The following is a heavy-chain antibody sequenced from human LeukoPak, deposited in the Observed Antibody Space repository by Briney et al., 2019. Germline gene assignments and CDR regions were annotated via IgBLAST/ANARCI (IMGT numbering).Heavy chain of an antibody. CDR2: IWYDGSNK. CDR1: GFTFSSYA. V-gene: IGHV3-33*08. D-gene: IGHD2-15*01. Sequence: SGGSLRLSCAASGFTFSSYAMSWVRQAPGKGLEWVAVIWYDGSNKYYADSVKGRFTISRDNSKNTLYLQMNSLRAEDTAVYYCARDLGYCSGGSCYLLDYWGQGTLVTVSS. J-gene: IGHJ4*02. CDR3: ARDLGYCSGGSCYLLDY.